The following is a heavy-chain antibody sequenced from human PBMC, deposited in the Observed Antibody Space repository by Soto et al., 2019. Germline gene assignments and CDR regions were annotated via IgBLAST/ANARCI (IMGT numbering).Heavy chain of an antibody. CDR2: INPNSGGA. CDR1: GYTFIGYY. J-gene: IGHJ4*02. CDR3: ARSGGGYDLGAY. Sequence: QVQLVQSGAEVKKPGASVKVSCKASGYTFIGYYIHWVRQAPGQGLEWMGWINPNSGGAKYSQKFQAWGTMTSDTAIITAYMELSRLKSADSAVYYCARSGGGYDLGAYLGQGTLVTVSS. V-gene: IGHV1-2*04. D-gene: IGHD5-12*01.